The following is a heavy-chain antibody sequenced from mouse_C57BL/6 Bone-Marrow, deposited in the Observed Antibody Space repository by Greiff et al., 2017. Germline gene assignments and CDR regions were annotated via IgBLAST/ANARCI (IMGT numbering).Heavy chain of an antibody. Sequence: VQLKESVAELVRPGASVKLSCTASGFNIKNTYMHWVKQRPEQGLEWIGRIDPANGNNKYAPQFQGKDTITADTSSNTAYLQLSSLTSEDTAIYYCARYDPHYYGSSPYAMDYWGQGTSVTVSS. CDR3: ARYDPHYYGSSPYAMDY. CDR2: IDPANGNN. J-gene: IGHJ4*01. V-gene: IGHV14-3*01. D-gene: IGHD1-1*01. CDR1: GFNIKNTY.